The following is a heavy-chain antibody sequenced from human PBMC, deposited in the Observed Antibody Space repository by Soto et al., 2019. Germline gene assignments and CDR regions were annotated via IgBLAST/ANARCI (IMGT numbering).Heavy chain of an antibody. J-gene: IGHJ4*02. CDR1: GFTFSDYW. D-gene: IGHD2-2*01. CDR2: IKFDGSEK. V-gene: IGHV3-7*03. Sequence: GGSLRLSCAASGFTFSDYWMSWVRQAPGKGPEWVANIKFDGSEKQYVDSVKGRFSISRDNSRNSLFLQMNSLRAGDTAVYYCVKDGGYCSSTTCYSPRNHYFDSWGQGTLVTAPQ. CDR3: VKDGGYCSSTTCYSPRNHYFDS.